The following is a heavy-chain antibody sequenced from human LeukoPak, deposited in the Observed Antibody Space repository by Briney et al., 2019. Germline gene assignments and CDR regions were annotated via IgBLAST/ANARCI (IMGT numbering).Heavy chain of an antibody. CDR1: GGTFSSYT. CDR2: IIPILGIA. Sequence: SVKVSCKASGGTFSSYTISWVRQAPGQGLEWMGRIIPILGIANYAQKFQGRVTITRNTSISTAYMELSSLRSEDTAVYYCARGRIAVADRALDYWGQGTLVTVSS. D-gene: IGHD6-19*01. CDR3: ARGRIAVADRALDY. V-gene: IGHV1-69*02. J-gene: IGHJ4*02.